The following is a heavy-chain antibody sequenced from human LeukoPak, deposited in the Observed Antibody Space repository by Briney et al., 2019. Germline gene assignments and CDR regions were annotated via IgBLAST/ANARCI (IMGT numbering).Heavy chain of an antibody. CDR3: ARDPAQWYSYGMTADY. CDR1: GFTFDDYD. CDR2: ISSSSYI. Sequence: GGSLRLSCAASGFTFDDYDMHWVRQARGKGLEGVSSISSSSYIYYADSVKGRFTISRDNAKNSLYLQMNSLRAEDTAMYYCARDPAQWYSYGMTADYWGQGTLVTVSS. J-gene: IGHJ4*02. V-gene: IGHV3-69-1*01. D-gene: IGHD5-18*01.